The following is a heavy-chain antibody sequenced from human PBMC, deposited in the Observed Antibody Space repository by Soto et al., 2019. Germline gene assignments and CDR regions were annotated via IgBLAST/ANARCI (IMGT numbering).Heavy chain of an antibody. CDR3: ARRMIVVVKSRGAPTYFDY. Sequence: SETLSLTCTVSGGSISSGDYYWSWIRQPPGKGLEWIGYIYYSGSTYYNPSLKSRVTISVDTSKNQCSLKLSSVTAADTAVYYCARRMIVVVKSRGAPTYFDYWGQGTLVTVS. J-gene: IGHJ4*02. V-gene: IGHV4-30-4*01. CDR1: GGSISSGDYY. CDR2: IYYSGST. D-gene: IGHD3-22*01.